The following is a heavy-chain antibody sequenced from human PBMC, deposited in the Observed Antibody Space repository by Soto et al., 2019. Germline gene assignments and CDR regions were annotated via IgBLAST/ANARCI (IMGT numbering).Heavy chain of an antibody. CDR3: ARASTWHPGAFDI. CDR1: GGSISSGGYS. CDR2: IYYSGST. J-gene: IGHJ3*02. Sequence: QVQLQESGPGLVKPSQTLSLTCTVSGGSISSGGYSWTWIRQHPGKGLEWIGYIYYSGSTYYKPSLKRRLTISVDTSKHHLSLKLGSVTAADPAVYYCARASTWHPGAFDIWGQGTTVTVSS. V-gene: IGHV4-31*03. D-gene: IGHD5-12*01.